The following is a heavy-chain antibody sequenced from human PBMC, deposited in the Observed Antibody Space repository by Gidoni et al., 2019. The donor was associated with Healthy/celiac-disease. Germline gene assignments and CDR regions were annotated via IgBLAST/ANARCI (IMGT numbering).Heavy chain of an antibody. Sequence: QVQLVQSGAEVKKPGSSVTVSCKASGGTFSRYAISWVRQAHGQGLVWMGGIIPIFGTANYAQKSQARVTITADESTSTAYMGLSSRSAEDTAVYYCAREKSGGGFDYWGQGTLVTVSS. J-gene: IGHJ4*02. CDR3: AREKSGGGFDY. CDR1: GGTFSRYA. D-gene: IGHD3-16*01. V-gene: IGHV1-69*01. CDR2: IIPIFGTA.